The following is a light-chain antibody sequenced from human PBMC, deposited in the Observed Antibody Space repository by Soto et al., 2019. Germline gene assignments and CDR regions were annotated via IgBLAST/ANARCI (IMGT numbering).Light chain of an antibody. CDR3: QQRTNWPSST. CDR2: DAS. V-gene: IGKV3-11*01. CDR1: RSVSSY. Sequence: EVVLTQSPATLSLSPGERATLSCRASRSVSSYLAWYQHKPGQAPRLLISDASNRATGIPARFSGSGSGTNCPLTISSLEPEDSAVYYCQQRTNWPSSTFGQGTRLEIQ. J-gene: IGKJ5*01.